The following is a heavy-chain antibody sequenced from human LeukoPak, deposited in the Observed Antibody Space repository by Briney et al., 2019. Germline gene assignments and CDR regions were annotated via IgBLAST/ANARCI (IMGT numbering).Heavy chain of an antibody. J-gene: IGHJ4*02. D-gene: IGHD3-16*02. CDR2: IIPIFGTA. Sequence: GASVKVSCKASGGTFSSYAISWVRQAPGQGLEWMGRIIPIFGTANYAQKFQGRVTITTDESTSTAYMELSSLRSGDTAVYYCARVSLLGELSSHFDYWGQGTLVTVSS. V-gene: IGHV1-69*05. CDR3: ARVSLLGELSSHFDY. CDR1: GGTFSSYA.